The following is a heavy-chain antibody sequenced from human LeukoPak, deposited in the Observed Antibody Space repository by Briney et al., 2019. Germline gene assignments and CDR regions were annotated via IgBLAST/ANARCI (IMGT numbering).Heavy chain of an antibody. D-gene: IGHD6-13*01. CDR1: GFTFSSYA. Sequence: GGSLRLSCAASGFTFSSYAMHWVRQAPGKGLEWVAVISYDGSNKYYADSVKGRFTISGDNSKNTLYLQMNSLRAEDTAVYYCARGAARGFFDYWGQGTLVTVSS. V-gene: IGHV3-30*01. J-gene: IGHJ4*02. CDR3: ARGAARGFFDY. CDR2: ISYDGSNK.